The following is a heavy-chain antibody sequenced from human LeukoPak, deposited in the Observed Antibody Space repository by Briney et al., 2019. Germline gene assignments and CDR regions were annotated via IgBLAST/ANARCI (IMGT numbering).Heavy chain of an antibody. V-gene: IGHV3-21*04. CDR2: IRFTGSYI. Sequence: GGSLRLSCVASGFTFSHYSMNWVRQAPGKGLEWVSSIRFTGSYIYYADSVKGRFTISRDNSKNTLYLQMNSLRAEDTAVYYCAKDSVPYYYGSGSYPDYWGQGTLVTVSS. D-gene: IGHD3-10*01. CDR3: AKDSVPYYYGSGSYPDY. CDR1: GFTFSHYS. J-gene: IGHJ4*02.